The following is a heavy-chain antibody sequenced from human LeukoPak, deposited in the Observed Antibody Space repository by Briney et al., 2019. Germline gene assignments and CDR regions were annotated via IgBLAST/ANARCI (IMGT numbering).Heavy chain of an antibody. Sequence: PGGSLRLSCAVSGFTFSGYSMNWVRQAPGKGLEWVSFISGSSSAKYYADSVKGRFTISRDNAKNSLYLQMSSLRVEDTAVYYCARGEWGALTNDYWGQGTLVTVSS. CDR3: ARGEWGALTNDY. J-gene: IGHJ4*02. V-gene: IGHV3-48*01. CDR1: GFTFSGYS. CDR2: ISGSSSAK. D-gene: IGHD3-16*01.